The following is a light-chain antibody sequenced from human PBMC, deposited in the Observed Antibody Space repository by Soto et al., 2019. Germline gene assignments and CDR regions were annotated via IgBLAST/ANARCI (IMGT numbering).Light chain of an antibody. CDR1: QSVSSND. Sequence: SHSTLSQSPSEIATLSCMTSQSVSSNDLAWYQQKPGQAPRLLIYGASSRATGVPARFSASGSGTDFTLTISRLEPEDFAVYYCQQDGRYPCTFGPGTKVDIK. J-gene: IGKJ3*01. CDR2: GAS. V-gene: IGKV3-20*01. CDR3: QQDGRYPCT.